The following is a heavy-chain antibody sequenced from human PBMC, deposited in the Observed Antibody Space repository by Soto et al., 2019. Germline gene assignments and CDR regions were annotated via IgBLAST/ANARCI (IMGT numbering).Heavy chain of an antibody. CDR2: MSSSSNSI. CDR3: ARMSIVGRRDYYYGMDV. J-gene: IGHJ6*02. D-gene: IGHD6-6*01. V-gene: IGHV3-21*01. CDR1: GFTFSDYS. Sequence: EVQLVDSGGGLVKPGGSLRLSCAASGFTFSDYSINWFRQAPGKGLEGVSSMSSSSNSIYYADSVKGRFTISRDNAKNSLYLQLNSLRAEDTAVYYCARMSIVGRRDYYYGMDVWGQGTTVTVSS.